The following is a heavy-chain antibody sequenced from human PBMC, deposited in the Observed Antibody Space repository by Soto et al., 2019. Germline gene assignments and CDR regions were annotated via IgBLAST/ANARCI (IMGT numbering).Heavy chain of an antibody. CDR2: IYYSGST. V-gene: IGHV4-59*01. CDR1: GGSIISYY. CDR3: ARDQRYCSGGSCYSGYYGMDV. Sequence: SETLSLTCTVSGGSIISYYWSWIRQPPGKGLEWIGYIYYSGSTNYNPSLKSRVTISVDTSKNQFSLKLSSVTAADTAVYYCARDQRYCSGGSCYSGYYGMDVWGQGTTVTVSS. D-gene: IGHD2-15*01. J-gene: IGHJ6*02.